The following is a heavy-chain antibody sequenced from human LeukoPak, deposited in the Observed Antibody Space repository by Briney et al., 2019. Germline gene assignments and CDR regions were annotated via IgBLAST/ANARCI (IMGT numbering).Heavy chain of an antibody. D-gene: IGHD3-3*01. J-gene: IGHJ4*02. CDR1: GFTFSSYS. CDR2: ISSSSSYI. Sequence: GGSLRLSCAASGFTFSSYSMNWVRQAPGKGLEWVSSISSSSSYIYYADSVKGRFTISRDNAKNSLYLQMNSLRAEDTAVYYCAKAVERITIFGVVISYFDYWGQGTLVTVSS. V-gene: IGHV3-21*04. CDR3: AKAVERITIFGVVISYFDY.